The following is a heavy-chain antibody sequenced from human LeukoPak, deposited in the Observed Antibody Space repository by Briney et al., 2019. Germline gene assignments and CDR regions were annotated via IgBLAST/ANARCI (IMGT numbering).Heavy chain of an antibody. CDR2: IIPIFGTA. V-gene: IGHV1-69*13. CDR1: GGTFSSYA. J-gene: IGHJ5*02. D-gene: IGHD2-2*01. CDR3: ARDRYCSSTSCLNWFDP. Sequence: ASVKVSCKASGGTFSSYAISWVRQAPGQGLEWMGGIIPIFGTANYAQKFQGRVTITADESTGTAYIELSSLRSEDTAVYYCARDRYCSSTSCLNWFDPWGQGTLVTVSS.